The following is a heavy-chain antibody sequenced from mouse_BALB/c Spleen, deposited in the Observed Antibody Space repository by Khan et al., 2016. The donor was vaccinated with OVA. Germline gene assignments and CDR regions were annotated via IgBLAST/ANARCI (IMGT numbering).Heavy chain of an antibody. D-gene: IGHD1-3*01. J-gene: IGHJ3*01. V-gene: IGHV2-9*02. CDR2: IWAGGST. CDR1: GFSLSNYG. CDR3: ARAFYNGAWFAY. Sequence: QVQLKESGPGLVAPSQTLSITCTVAGFSLSNYGVHWVRQPPGKGLEWLGVIWAGGSTNNNSALMYRLSISKDDSKSQVFFKLNSLQTDDTALYYCARAFYNGAWFAYWGQGTLVTVSA.